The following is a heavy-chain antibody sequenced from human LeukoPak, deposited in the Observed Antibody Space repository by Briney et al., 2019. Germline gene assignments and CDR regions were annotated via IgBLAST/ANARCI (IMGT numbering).Heavy chain of an antibody. CDR2: IYHSGST. CDR3: ARARAADKAFDI. CDR1: GGSISSGGYY. Sequence: SETLSLTCTVSGGSISSGGYYWSWIRQPPGKGLEWIGYIYHSGSTYYNPSLKSRVTISVDRSKNQFSLKLSSVTAADTAVYYCARARAADKAFDIWGQGTMVTVSS. V-gene: IGHV4-30-2*01. J-gene: IGHJ3*02. D-gene: IGHD2-15*01.